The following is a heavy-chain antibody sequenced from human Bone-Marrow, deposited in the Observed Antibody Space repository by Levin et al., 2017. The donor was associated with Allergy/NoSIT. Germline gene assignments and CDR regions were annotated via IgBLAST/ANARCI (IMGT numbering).Heavy chain of an antibody. CDR2: IIGSTSTV. J-gene: IGHJ4*02. V-gene: IGHV3-48*01. D-gene: IGHD2-2*01. Sequence: GGSLRLSCAASGFTFSSYAMNWVRQAPGKGLEWVSYIIGSTSTVYYAASVKGRFTISRDNTKNSLYLQMNSLRAEDTAVYYCARARDQYQSFDYWGQGTLVTVSS. CDR3: ARARDQYQSFDY. CDR1: GFTFSSYA.